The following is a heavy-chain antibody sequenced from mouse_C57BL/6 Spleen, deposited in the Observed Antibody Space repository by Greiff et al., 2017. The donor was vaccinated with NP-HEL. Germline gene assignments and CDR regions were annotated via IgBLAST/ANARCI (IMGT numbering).Heavy chain of an antibody. J-gene: IGHJ2*01. V-gene: IGHV1-80*01. CDR2: FYPGDGDP. CDR1: GYAFSSYW. Sequence: QVQLQQSGAELVKPGASVKISCKASGYAFSSYWWNWVKQRPGKGLEWIGQFYPGDGDPNYNGKFKGRAKLTAAQSSSTTYMQLRSLTSEDSAVYFCARETLGYYFDYWGPGTTLTVSS. D-gene: IGHD4-1*01. CDR3: ARETLGYYFDY.